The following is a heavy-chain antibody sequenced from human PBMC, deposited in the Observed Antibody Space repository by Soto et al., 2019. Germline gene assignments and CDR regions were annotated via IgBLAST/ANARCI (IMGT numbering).Heavy chain of an antibody. Sequence: PSENLSLTCTVSGGSISSSSYYWGWIRQPPGKGLEWIGSIYYSGSTYYNPSLKSRVTISVDTSKNQFSLKLSSVTAADTAVYYCARGHLEWLLLASSWFDPWGQRTLVTASS. CDR1: GGSISSSSYY. CDR3: ARGHLEWLLLASSWFDP. V-gene: IGHV4-39*07. J-gene: IGHJ5*02. D-gene: IGHD3-3*01. CDR2: IYYSGST.